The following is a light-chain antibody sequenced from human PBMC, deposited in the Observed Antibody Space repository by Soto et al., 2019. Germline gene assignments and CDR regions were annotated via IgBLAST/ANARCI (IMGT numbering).Light chain of an antibody. Sequence: DIVMTQSPDSLAVSLGERATINCKSSQSILYSSDNKNYLAWYQQKVGQPPKLLFYWASTRESGVPDRFSGSGSGTDFSLTISSRQAEDVAVYFCQQYYKTPLTFGGGTKVEIK. V-gene: IGKV4-1*01. J-gene: IGKJ4*01. CDR2: WAS. CDR1: QSILYSSDNKNY. CDR3: QQYYKTPLT.